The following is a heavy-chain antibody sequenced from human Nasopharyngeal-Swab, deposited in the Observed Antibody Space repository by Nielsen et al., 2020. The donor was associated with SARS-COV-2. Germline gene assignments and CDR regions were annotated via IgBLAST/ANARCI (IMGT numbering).Heavy chain of an antibody. CDR1: GYTFTTYA. V-gene: IGHV1-3*01. CDR3: ATDLYYDVLTAFSC. Sequence: ASVKVSCKASGYTFTTYAIHWVRQAPGQRLEWMGWISPYNGNREFAQKFQGRVAMTADTPTSTVYLELRSLRSDDTAVYYCATDLYYDVLTAFSCWGQGTLVTVSS. J-gene: IGHJ4*02. CDR2: ISPYNGNR. D-gene: IGHD3-9*01.